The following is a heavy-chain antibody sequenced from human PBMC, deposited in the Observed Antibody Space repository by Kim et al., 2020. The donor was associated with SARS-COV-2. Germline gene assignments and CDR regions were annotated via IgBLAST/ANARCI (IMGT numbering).Heavy chain of an antibody. CDR3: ARYERLRSAHWDY. CDR2: IYHSGST. V-gene: IGHV4-38-2*02. Sequence: SETLSLTCTVSGYSISSGYYWGWIRQPPGKGLEWIGSIYHSGSTYYNPSLKSRVTISVDTSKNQFSLKLSSVTAADTAVYYCARYERLRSAHWDYWGQGT. CDR1: GYSISSGYY. D-gene: IGHD2-15*01. J-gene: IGHJ4*02.